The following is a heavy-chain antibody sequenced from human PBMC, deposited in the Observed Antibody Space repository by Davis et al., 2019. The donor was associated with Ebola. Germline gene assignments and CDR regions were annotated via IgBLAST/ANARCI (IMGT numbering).Heavy chain of an antibody. Sequence: MPSETLSLTCTVSGGSISSSSYYWSWIRQLPGQGLEWIGFIYTSGSAYYNPSLESRVTISVDTSKNQFSLKLSSVTAADTAVYYCASSPVVYYYDSSGYYSLSYYFDYWGQGTLVTVSS. CDR1: GGSISSSSYY. CDR2: IYTSGSA. D-gene: IGHD3-22*01. V-gene: IGHV4-39*01. CDR3: ASSPVVYYYDSSGYYSLSYYFDY. J-gene: IGHJ4*02.